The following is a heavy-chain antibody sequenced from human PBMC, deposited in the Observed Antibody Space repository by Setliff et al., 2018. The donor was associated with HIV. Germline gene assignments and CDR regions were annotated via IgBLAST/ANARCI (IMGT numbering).Heavy chain of an antibody. Sequence: SETLSLTCTVSGGSIFSHYWSWIRQPPGKGLEWIGYIYYSGSTNYNPSLKSRVTISVDTSKNQFSMKLSSVTAADTAVYYCARSPIGIRGVPYYFDSWGQGTLVTVSS. CDR1: GGSIFSHY. CDR2: IYYSGST. J-gene: IGHJ4*02. V-gene: IGHV4-59*11. D-gene: IGHD3-10*01. CDR3: ARSPIGIRGVPYYFDS.